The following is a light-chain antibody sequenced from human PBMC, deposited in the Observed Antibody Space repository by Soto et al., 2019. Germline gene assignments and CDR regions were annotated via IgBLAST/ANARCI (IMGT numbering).Light chain of an antibody. Sequence: EIVLTQSPGTLSLSPRQRSTLSCRASRSVCSSYLAWYQQKPGQAPRLLIYGASSRATCIPDSFSGSGSGTDFTLTISRLEPEDLAVYYCQQYGSSSWTFGQGTKVDIK. CDR2: GAS. V-gene: IGKV3-20*01. CDR3: QQYGSSSWT. CDR1: RSVCSSY. J-gene: IGKJ1*01.